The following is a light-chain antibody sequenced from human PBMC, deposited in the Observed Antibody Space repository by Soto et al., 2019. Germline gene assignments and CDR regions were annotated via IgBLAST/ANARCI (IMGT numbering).Light chain of an antibody. V-gene: IGKV3-15*01. J-gene: IGKJ1*01. CDR2: GES. CDR3: QQYGSSGT. CDR1: QSVSSN. Sequence: EIVMTQSPATLSVSPGERATLSCRASQSVSSNLAWYQQKPGQAPRLLIYGESARATGIPARFSGSGSGTDFTLTISRLEPEDFAVYYCQQYGSSGTFGQGTKV.